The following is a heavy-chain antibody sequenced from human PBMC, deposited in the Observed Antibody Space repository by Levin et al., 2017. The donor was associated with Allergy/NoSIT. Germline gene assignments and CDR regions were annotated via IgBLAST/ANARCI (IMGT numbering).Heavy chain of an antibody. CDR3: ARDVIAALPTGAFDI. D-gene: IGHD6-6*01. CDR1: GFTFSSYA. CDR2: ISYDGSNK. V-gene: IGHV3-30-3*01. J-gene: IGHJ3*02. Sequence: PGGSLRLSCAASGFTFSSYAMHWVRQAPGKGLEWVAVISYDGSNKYYADSVKGRFTISRDNSKNTLYLQMNSLRAEDTAVYYCARDVIAALPTGAFDIWGQGTMVTVSS.